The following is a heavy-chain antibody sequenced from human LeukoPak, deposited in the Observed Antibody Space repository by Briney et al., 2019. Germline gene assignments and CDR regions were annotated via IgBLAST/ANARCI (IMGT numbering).Heavy chain of an antibody. J-gene: IGHJ6*03. V-gene: IGHV4-34*01. Sequence: SETLSLTCAVYGGSFSGYYWSWIRQPPGKGLEWIGEINHSGSTNYNPSLKSRVTISVDTSKNQFSLKLRSVTAADTAVSYCARGPPGVYTYYYYYYMDVWGKGTTVTVSS. CDR1: GGSFSGYY. CDR2: INHSGST. D-gene: IGHD2-8*01. CDR3: ARGPPGVYTYYYYYYMDV.